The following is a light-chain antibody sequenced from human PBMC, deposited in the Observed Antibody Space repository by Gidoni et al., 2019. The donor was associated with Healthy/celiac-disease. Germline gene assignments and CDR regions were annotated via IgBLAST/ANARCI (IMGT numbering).Light chain of an antibody. CDR1: QSISSY. J-gene: IGKJ1*01. Sequence: DIQMTQSPSSLSASVGDRVTITFRASQSISSYLNWYQQKPGKAHKLLIYAASSLQSGVPSRFSGSGSGTDFTLTISSLQPEEFATYYCQKSYSTPRTFGQGTKVEIK. V-gene: IGKV1-39*01. CDR3: QKSYSTPRT. CDR2: AAS.